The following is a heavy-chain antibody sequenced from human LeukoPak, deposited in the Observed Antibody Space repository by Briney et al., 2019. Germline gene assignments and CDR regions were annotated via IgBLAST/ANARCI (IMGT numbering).Heavy chain of an antibody. CDR1: GFTFGDYA. J-gene: IGHJ3*02. CDR2: ISWNSGSI. Sequence: GRSLRLSCAASGFTFGDYAMHWVRQAPGKGLEWVSGISWNSGSIGYADSVKGRFTISRDNAKNSLYLQMNSLRAEDTALYYCAKGRYLDIVVVPAASGAFDIWGQGTMVTVSS. V-gene: IGHV3-9*01. CDR3: AKGRYLDIVVVPAASGAFDI. D-gene: IGHD2-2*03.